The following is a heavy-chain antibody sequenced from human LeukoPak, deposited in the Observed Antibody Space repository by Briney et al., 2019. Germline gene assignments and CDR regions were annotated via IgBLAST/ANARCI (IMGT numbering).Heavy chain of an antibody. V-gene: IGHV3-15*01. Sequence: GGSLRLSCAASGFTFSNAWMSWVRLAPGKGLEWVGRIKSKTDGGTTDYAAPVKGRFTISRDDSKNSLYLQMNSLKTEDTAVYYCAWTYYYDSSVERWGQGTLVTVSS. CDR1: GFTFSNAW. D-gene: IGHD3-22*01. CDR3: AWTYYYDSSVER. CDR2: IKSKTDGGTT. J-gene: IGHJ4*02.